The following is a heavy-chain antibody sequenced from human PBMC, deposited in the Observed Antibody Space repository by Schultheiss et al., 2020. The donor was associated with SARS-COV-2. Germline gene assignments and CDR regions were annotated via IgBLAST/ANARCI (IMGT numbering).Heavy chain of an antibody. V-gene: IGHV3-23*01. D-gene: IGHD3-9*01. CDR2: ISGSGGST. Sequence: GGSLRLSCAASGFTVSSNHMSWVRQAPGKGLEWVSAISGSGGSTYYADSVKGRFTISRDNAKNSLYLQMNSLRAEDTAVYYCAKVEGLTFGMDVWGQGTTVTVSS. CDR3: AKVEGLTFGMDV. J-gene: IGHJ6*02. CDR1: GFTVSSNH.